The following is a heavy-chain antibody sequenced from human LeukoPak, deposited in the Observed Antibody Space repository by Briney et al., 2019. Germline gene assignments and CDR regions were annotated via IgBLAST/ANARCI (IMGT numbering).Heavy chain of an antibody. CDR1: GFTFDDYT. CDR2: ISWDGGST. Sequence: GGSLRLSCAASGFTFDDYTMHWVRQAPGKGLEWVSLISWDGGSTYYADSVKGRFTISRDNSKNSLYLQTNSLRTEDTALYYCAKEGQQLLNQYFDYWGQGTLVTVSS. V-gene: IGHV3-43*01. D-gene: IGHD6-13*01. CDR3: AKEGQQLLNQYFDY. J-gene: IGHJ4*02.